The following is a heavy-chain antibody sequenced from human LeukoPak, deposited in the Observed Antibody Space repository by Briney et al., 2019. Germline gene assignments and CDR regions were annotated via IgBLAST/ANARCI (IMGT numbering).Heavy chain of an antibody. CDR1: GYSFTSYW. CDR2: IYPGDSDT. V-gene: IGHV5-51*01. D-gene: IGHD3-3*01. Sequence: GESLKISCKGSGYSFTSYWIGWVRQMPGKGLEWMGIIYPGDSDTRYSPSFQGQVTISADKSISTAYLQWSSLKASDTAMYYCARCGVFWSGYPSYNWFDPWGQGTLVTVSS. CDR3: ARCGVFWSGYPSYNWFDP. J-gene: IGHJ5*02.